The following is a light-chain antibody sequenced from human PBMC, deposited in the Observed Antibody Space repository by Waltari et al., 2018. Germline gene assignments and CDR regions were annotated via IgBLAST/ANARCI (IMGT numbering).Light chain of an antibody. CDR1: SPNLGNYY. J-gene: IGLJ3*02. CDR2: DNN. V-gene: IGLV1-51*01. CDR3: ATWDNSLTDVV. Sequence: QSVLTQPPSVSAAPGQKATISCPGSSPNLGNYYVSWYHQLPGAAPKLLIYDNNKRPSGIPDRFSASKSGTSATLGITGLQIGDEADYYCATWDNSLTDVVFGGGTKLTVL.